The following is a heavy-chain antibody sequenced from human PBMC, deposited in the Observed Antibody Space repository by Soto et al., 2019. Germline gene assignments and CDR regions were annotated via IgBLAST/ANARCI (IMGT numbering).Heavy chain of an antibody. J-gene: IGHJ4*02. V-gene: IGHV3-64*01. CDR1: GFTFSSYG. CDR3: ARRSSGSYHDY. Sequence: EVQLVESGGGLVQPGGSLRLSCAASGFTFSSYGMEWVRQAPGKGLEYVSAISINGGSTYYANSVKGRFTISRDNSKDTLYLQMGSLRAEDTAVYYCARRSSGSYHDYWGQETLVTVSS. D-gene: IGHD3-10*01. CDR2: ISINGGST.